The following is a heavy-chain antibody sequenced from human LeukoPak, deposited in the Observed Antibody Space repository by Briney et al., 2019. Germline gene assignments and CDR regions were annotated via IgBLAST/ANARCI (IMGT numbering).Heavy chain of an antibody. CDR1: EFTFSSYS. CDR3: ARPGYSSGWYRFDY. J-gene: IGHJ4*02. Sequence: PGGSLRLSCAASEFTFSSYSMNWVRQAPGKGLEWVSYISSSSSTIYYADSVKGRFTISRDNSKNTLYLQMNSLRAEDTAVYYCARPGYSSGWYRFDYWGQGTLVTVSS. CDR2: ISSSSSTI. D-gene: IGHD6-19*01. V-gene: IGHV3-48*01.